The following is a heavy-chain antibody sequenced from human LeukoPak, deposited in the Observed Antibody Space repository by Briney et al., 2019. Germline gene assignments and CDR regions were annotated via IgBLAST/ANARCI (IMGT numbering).Heavy chain of an antibody. CDR1: GASISSYY. D-gene: IGHD3-10*01. Sequence: SETLSLTCSVSGASISSYYWSWIRQPPGKGLEWIGYIHFSGSTNYNPSLKSRVTVSDDKSKNQFSLKLSSVTAADTAVYYCARIFRGAYFDYWGQGTLVTVSS. CDR3: ARIFRGAYFDY. V-gene: IGHV4-59*01. J-gene: IGHJ4*02. CDR2: IHFSGST.